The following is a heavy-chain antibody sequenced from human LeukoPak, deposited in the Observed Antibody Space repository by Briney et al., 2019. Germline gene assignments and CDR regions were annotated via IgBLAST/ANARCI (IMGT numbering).Heavy chain of an antibody. V-gene: IGHV3-30*02. J-gene: IGHJ3*01. CDR1: GFTFRSYC. CDR3: AKGGTSRYCSSTSCYSIDAFDL. Sequence: GGSLRLSCAASGFTFRSYCMHSVRQAPGKGLEWVAFIRYVGGHKYYADSVKGRFTISRDNSKNTLYLQMNSLRAEDTAVYYCAKGGTSRYCSSTSCYSIDAFDLWGQGTMVTVSS. CDR2: IRYVGGHK. D-gene: IGHD2-2*01.